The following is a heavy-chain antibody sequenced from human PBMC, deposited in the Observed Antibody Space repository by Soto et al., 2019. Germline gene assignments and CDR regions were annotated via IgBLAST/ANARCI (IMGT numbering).Heavy chain of an antibody. J-gene: IGHJ6*02. CDR2: IFYSVST. Sequence: SETLSLTCTVSGGSISSGNYYWSWIRQHPWLCLEWIVFIFYSVSTYYNPSLKSRVTLSVDTSKNQFSLKLSSVTAADTAVYYCARGQSAAQCAMDVWGQGTTVTVSS. V-gene: IGHV4-31*02. D-gene: IGHD4-4*01. CDR3: ARGQSAAQCAMDV. CDR1: GGSISSGNYY.